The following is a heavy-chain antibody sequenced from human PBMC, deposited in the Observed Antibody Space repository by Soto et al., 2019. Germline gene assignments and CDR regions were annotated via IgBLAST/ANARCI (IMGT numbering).Heavy chain of an antibody. CDR2: IYTGST. V-gene: IGHV4-59*01. CDR3: ARHHAFDI. CDR1: GGSISSYY. J-gene: IGHJ3*02. Sequence: QVQLQESGPGLVKPSETLSLTCTVSGGSISSYYWNWIRQPPGKGLEWIGYIYTGSTNYNPSLKSRVTISVDTSKNHFSRQLSSVTAAATAVYYCARHHAFDIWGQGTMVTVSS.